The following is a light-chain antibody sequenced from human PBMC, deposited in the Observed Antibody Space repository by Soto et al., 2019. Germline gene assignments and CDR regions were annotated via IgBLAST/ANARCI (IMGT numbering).Light chain of an antibody. CDR2: DVT. V-gene: IGLV2-14*01. J-gene: IGLJ2*01. Sequence: QSALTQPASVSGSPGQSITISCTGTSSDVGGYNYVSWYQQHPGKAPKLMIYDVTNRPSGVSNRFSGSKSGNTASLTISGLQAEDEADDDCNSYTSSTTVVFGGGTKVTVL. CDR3: NSYTSSTTVV. CDR1: SSDVGGYNY.